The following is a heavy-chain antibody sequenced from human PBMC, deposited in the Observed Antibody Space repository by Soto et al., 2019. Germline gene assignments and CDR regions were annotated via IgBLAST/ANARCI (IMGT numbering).Heavy chain of an antibody. J-gene: IGHJ4*02. CDR2: ISSSSIYI. CDR1: GFTFSSYS. D-gene: IGHD1-26*01. CDR3: ARVWVGATRAPFEY. V-gene: IGHV3-21*01. Sequence: GGSLRLSCAASGFTFSSYSMNWVRQAPWKGLEWVSSISSSSIYIYYADSVKGRFTISRDNAKNSLYLQMKSLRAEDTAVYYCARVWVGATRAPFEYWGQGTLVAVSS.